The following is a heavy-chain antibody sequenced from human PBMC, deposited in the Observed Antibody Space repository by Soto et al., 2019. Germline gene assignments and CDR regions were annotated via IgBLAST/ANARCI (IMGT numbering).Heavy chain of an antibody. V-gene: IGHV3-33*01. Sequence: GGSLRLSCAASGVTFSSYGMHWVRQAPGKGLEWVAVIWYDGSNKYYADSVKGRFTISRDNSKNTLYLQMNSLRAEDTAVYYCARDQVAVAGTDYYYYMDVWGKGTTVTV. CDR1: GVTFSSYG. D-gene: IGHD6-19*01. CDR3: ARDQVAVAGTDYYYYMDV. J-gene: IGHJ6*03. CDR2: IWYDGSNK.